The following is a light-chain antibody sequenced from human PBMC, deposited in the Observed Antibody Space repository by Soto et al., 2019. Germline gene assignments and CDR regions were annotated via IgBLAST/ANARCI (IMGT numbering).Light chain of an antibody. CDR1: SSDVGGYKY. V-gene: IGLV2-14*01. CDR3: SSYTTTSTYL. Sequence: QSALPQPASVSGSPGQSITITCTGTSSDVGGYKYVSWYQQHPGKAPKLLIYVVSNRPSGVSNRFSGSKAGNTASLTISGLRAEDEADYYCSSYTTTSTYLFGTGTKVTV. J-gene: IGLJ1*01. CDR2: VVS.